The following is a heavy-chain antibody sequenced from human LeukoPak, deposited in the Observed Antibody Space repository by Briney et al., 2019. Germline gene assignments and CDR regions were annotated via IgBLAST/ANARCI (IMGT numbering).Heavy chain of an antibody. D-gene: IGHD6-13*01. J-gene: IGHJ5*02. CDR1: GGTFSSYA. CDR3: ARSGRTYSINNWFDP. Sequence: SVKVSCKASGGTFSSYAISWVRQAPGQGLEWMGGIIPIFGTANYAQKFQGRVTITADKSTSTAYMELSSLRSEDTAVYYCARSGRTYSINNWFDPWGQGTLVTVSS. V-gene: IGHV1-69*06. CDR2: IIPIFGTA.